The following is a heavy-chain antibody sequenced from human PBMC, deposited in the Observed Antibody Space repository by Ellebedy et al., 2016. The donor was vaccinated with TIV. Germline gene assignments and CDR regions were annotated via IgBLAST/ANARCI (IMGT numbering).Heavy chain of an antibody. Sequence: GGSLRLSCAASGFTFSNYAMSWVRQAPGKGLEWVSAISGSGVTTYYADSVKGRFSISRDSYKNPLYLQMNTLRAEDTAVYYCAKRPQPGFSVAGTFDYWGQGTLVTVSS. J-gene: IGHJ4*02. V-gene: IGHV3-23*01. CDR3: AKRPQPGFSVAGTFDY. D-gene: IGHD6-19*01. CDR1: GFTFSNYA. CDR2: ISGSGVTT.